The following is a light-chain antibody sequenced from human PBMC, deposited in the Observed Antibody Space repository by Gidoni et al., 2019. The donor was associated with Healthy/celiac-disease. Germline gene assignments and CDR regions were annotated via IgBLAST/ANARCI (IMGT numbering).Light chain of an antibody. CDR1: QSISSY. J-gene: IGKJ4*01. V-gene: IGKV1-39*01. CDR3: QQSYSTPRT. Sequence: DIQMTRSPSSLSASVGDRVTITCRASQSISSYLNWYQQKPGKAPKLLIYAASSLQSGVPSRFSGSGSGTDFTLIISSLQPEDFATYYCQQSYSTPRTFGGGTKVEIK. CDR2: AAS.